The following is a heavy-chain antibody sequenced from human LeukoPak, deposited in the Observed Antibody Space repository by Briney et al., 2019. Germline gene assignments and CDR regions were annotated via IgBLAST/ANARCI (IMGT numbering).Heavy chain of an antibody. CDR3: AKAGRYYYGSGSYPEYYFDY. CDR2: IRYDGSNK. Sequence: GRSLRLSCAASGFTFSSYGMHWVRQAPGKGLEWVAFIRYDGSNKYYADSVKGRFTISRDNSKNTLYLQMNSLRAEDTAVYYCAKAGRYYYGSGSYPEYYFDYWGQGTLVTVSS. J-gene: IGHJ4*02. CDR1: GFTFSSYG. D-gene: IGHD3-10*01. V-gene: IGHV3-30*02.